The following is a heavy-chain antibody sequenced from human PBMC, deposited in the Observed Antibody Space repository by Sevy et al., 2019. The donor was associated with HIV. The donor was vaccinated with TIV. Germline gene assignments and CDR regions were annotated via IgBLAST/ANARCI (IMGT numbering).Heavy chain of an antibody. CDR3: ARFLKEDYTNFCDS. CDR2: IFWDDEK. CDR1: GFSLNTSGVG. D-gene: IGHD4-4*01. Sequence: SGPTLVNPAQTLTLTCSFSGFSLNTSGVGVGWIRLPPGKALEWLELIFWDDEKRYSPPLKTRLTITKDTSKNQVVLTMTNMYLVDTSTYYCARFLKEDYTNFCDSGDQGSLVTVSS. V-gene: IGHV2-5*02. J-gene: IGHJ4*02.